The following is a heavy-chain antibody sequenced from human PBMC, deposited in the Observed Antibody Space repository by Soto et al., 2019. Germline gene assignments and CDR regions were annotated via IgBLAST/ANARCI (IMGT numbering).Heavy chain of an antibody. V-gene: IGHV3-23*01. CDR2: ISGSGGST. CDR3: TTLSILTGYYCDY. Sequence: PGGSLRLSCAASGFTFSSYAMSWVRQAPGKGLEWVSAISGSGGSTYYADSVKGRFTISRDNSKNTLYLQMNSLKTEDTAVYYCTTLSILTGYYCDYWGQGTLVTGSS. J-gene: IGHJ4*02. D-gene: IGHD3-9*01. CDR1: GFTFSSYA.